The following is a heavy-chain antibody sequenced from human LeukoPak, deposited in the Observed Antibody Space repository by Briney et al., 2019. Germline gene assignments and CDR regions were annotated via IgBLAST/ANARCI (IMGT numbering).Heavy chain of an antibody. CDR2: IYTSGSI. CDR1: VGSISSYY. D-gene: IGHD2-2*01. V-gene: IGHV4-4*09. Sequence: SETLSLTCTVSVGSISSYYWSWIRQPPGKGLEWIGYIYTSGSINYNPSLKSRVTISVDTSKNQFSLKLSSVTAADTAVYYCARQKSLGYCSSTSCSLFGWFDPWGQGTLVTVSS. CDR3: ARQKSLGYCSSTSCSLFGWFDP. J-gene: IGHJ5*02.